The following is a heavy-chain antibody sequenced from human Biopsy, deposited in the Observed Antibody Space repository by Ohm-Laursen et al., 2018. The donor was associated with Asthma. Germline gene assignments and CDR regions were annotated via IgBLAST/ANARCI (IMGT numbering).Heavy chain of an antibody. D-gene: IGHD6-19*01. V-gene: IGHV1-69*13. Sequence: SVKVSCKASGGMFGNYAISWVRQAPGLGLEWMGGIMTVFGTTNYAQKFQGRVTITADESTSTAYMEVTSLRSEDTAIYYCARCQVGYSSGWSLLLKKIYYSGMDVWGQGTAVTVSS. CDR3: ARCQVGYSSGWSLLLKKIYYSGMDV. CDR2: IMTVFGTT. CDR1: GGMFGNYA. J-gene: IGHJ6*02.